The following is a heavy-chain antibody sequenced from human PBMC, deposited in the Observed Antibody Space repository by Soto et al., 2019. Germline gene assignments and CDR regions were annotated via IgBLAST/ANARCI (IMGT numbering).Heavy chain of an antibody. V-gene: IGHV1-69*02. Sequence: QVQLVQSGAEVKKPGSSVKVSCKASGGTFSSYTISWVRQVPGQGLEWMGRIIPILGIANYAQKFQGRVTITADKSTSTAYMELSSLRSEDTAVYYCARSFHYSNWFDPWGQGTLVTVSS. CDR3: ARSFHYSNWFDP. CDR1: GGTFSSYT. J-gene: IGHJ5*02. D-gene: IGHD4-4*01. CDR2: IIPILGIA.